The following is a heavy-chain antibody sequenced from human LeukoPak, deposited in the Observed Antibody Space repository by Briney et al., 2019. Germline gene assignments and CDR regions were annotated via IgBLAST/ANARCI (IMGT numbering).Heavy chain of an antibody. Sequence: SETLSLTCTVSRAYIPSYYWNWIRLAPGKGLEWIGYVYYSGSTNYNPSLKSRVTISVDSSKKQFFLKLSSVTAADTAVYYCATSVGPTRFDYWGQGTLVTVSS. J-gene: IGHJ4*02. CDR1: RAYIPSYY. CDR2: VYYSGST. D-gene: IGHD1-26*01. V-gene: IGHV4-59*01. CDR3: ATSVGPTRFDY.